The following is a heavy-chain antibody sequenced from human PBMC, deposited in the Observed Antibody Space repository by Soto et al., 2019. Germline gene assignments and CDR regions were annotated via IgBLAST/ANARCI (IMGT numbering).Heavy chain of an antibody. Sequence: SETTSLTCAVYGGSFCGYYWSWIRQPPGKGLEWIGEINHSGSTNYNPSLKSRVTISVDTSKNQFSLKLSSVIAADTAVYYCARGRSILTGFKGSRYYYYMDVWGKGTTVTVSS. V-gene: IGHV4-34*01. CDR2: INHSGST. D-gene: IGHD3-9*01. CDR1: GGSFCGYY. CDR3: ARGRSILTGFKGSRYYYYMDV. J-gene: IGHJ6*03.